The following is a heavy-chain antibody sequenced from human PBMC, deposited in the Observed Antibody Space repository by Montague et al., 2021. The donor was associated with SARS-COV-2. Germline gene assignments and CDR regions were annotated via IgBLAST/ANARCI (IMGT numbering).Heavy chain of an antibody. CDR1: GGSFGDDH. V-gene: IGHV4-34*01. J-gene: IGHJ4*02. D-gene: IGHD3-22*01. CDR2: IKQSGST. Sequence: SETLSLTCGVSGGSFGDDHWSWIRQPPVKGLEWIGDIKQSGSTNYNPSLKSRVTISVDTSRNQFSLKLTSVTAADTAVYFCARDHLSVSMIVVVFTSASYYFDYWGQGALVTVSS. CDR3: ARDHLSVSMIVVVFTSASYYFDY.